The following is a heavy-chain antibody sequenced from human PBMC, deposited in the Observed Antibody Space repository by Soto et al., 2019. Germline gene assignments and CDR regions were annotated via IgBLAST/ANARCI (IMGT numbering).Heavy chain of an antibody. Sequence: EVQLVESGGGLVQPGGSLRLSCAASGFTFSTYWMHWIRQVPGKGLEWVSRINSDASHTYYADSVKGRFTISRDNAKNTLHLEMNSLRAEDTAVYYCVRDGHCLATGCWWKWFGPWCQGTRFTGSS. CDR3: VRDGHCLATGCWWKWFGP. J-gene: IGHJ5*02. V-gene: IGHV3-74*01. CDR2: INSDASHT. D-gene: IGHD2-2*01. CDR1: GFTFSTYW.